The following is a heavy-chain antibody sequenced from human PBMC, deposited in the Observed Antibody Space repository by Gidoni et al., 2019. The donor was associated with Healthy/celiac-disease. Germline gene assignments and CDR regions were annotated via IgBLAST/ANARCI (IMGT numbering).Heavy chain of an antibody. D-gene: IGHD5-18*01. J-gene: IGHJ6*02. CDR1: GGSISSYS. CDR2: IYSSGST. CDR3: ARLFGSYGPTYYYYYGMDV. Sequence: QVQLQESGPGLVKPSETLSLTCTVSGGSISSYSWRWIRQPPGKGLEWIGYIYSSGSTNYNPSLKSRVTISVDTSKNQFSLKLSSVTAADTAVYYCARLFGSYGPTYYYYYGMDVWGQGTTVTVSS. V-gene: IGHV4-59*08.